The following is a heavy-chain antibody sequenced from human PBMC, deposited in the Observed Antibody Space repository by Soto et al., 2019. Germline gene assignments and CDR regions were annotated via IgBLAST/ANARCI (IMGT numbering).Heavy chain of an antibody. J-gene: IGHJ6*02. Sequence: GASVKVSCKASGYTFTGYYMHWVRQAPGQGLEWMGWINPNSGGTNYAQKFQGRVTMTRDTSISTAYMELRRLRSDDTAVYYCARDLVTTGVYYYYYGMDVWGQGTTVTVSS. V-gene: IGHV1-2*02. CDR2: INPNSGGT. CDR1: GYTFTGYY. D-gene: IGHD4-17*01. CDR3: ARDLVTTGVYYYYYGMDV.